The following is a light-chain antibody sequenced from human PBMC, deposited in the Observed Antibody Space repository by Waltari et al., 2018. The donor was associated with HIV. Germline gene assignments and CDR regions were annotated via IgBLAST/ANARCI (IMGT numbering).Light chain of an antibody. CDR3: QQYYNTPRT. Sequence: DIVMTQSPDSLAVSLGERDTIHCKSSQSILYSANNKNYLDWYQQKPRQPPKLLLYWASTRQSGFPDRFSGSGSETNFTLTISSLQAEDVAVYYCQQYYNTPRTFGQGTKVEIK. CDR2: WAS. V-gene: IGKV4-1*01. J-gene: IGKJ1*01. CDR1: QSILYSANNKNY.